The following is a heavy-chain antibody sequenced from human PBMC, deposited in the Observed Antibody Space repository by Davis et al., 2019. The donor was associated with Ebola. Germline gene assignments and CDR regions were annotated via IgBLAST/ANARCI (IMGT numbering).Heavy chain of an antibody. CDR1: DYTFTSYG. J-gene: IGHJ4*02. D-gene: IGHD6-19*01. CDR2: ISAYNGNT. Sequence: ASVKVSCKASDYTFTSYGISWVRQAPGQGLEWMGWISAYNGNTNYAQKLQGRVTMTTDTSTSTAYMELRSLRSDDTAVYYCARDIRRYSSGWYPVGYWGQGTLVTISS. V-gene: IGHV1-18*01. CDR3: ARDIRRYSSGWYPVGY.